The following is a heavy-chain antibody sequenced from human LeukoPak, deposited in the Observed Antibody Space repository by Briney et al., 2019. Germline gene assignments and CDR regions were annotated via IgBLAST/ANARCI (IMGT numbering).Heavy chain of an antibody. CDR3: AKKGTLPGIAATGTLLYYFDY. D-gene: IGHD6-13*01. V-gene: IGHV3-23*01. CDR1: GYTFSSYA. J-gene: IGHJ4*02. Sequence: GGSLRLSCTASGYTFSSYAMSWVRQAPGKGLEWVSAISGRDGSTNYADSVKGRFTISRDNSRNTLYLQMNSLRAEDTAVYYCAKKGTLPGIAATGTLLYYFDYWGQGTLVTVSS. CDR2: ISGRDGST.